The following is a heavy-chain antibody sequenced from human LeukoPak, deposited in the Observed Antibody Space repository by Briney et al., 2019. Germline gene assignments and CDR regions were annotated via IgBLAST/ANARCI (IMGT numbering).Heavy chain of an antibody. V-gene: IGHV4-38-2*02. CDR2: IYYSGST. J-gene: IGHJ5*02. CDR1: GYSINSGYY. CDR3: ARVQSRLSWFDP. Sequence: SETLSLTCTVSGYSINSGYYWGWIRQPPGKGLEWIGSIYYSGSTYYNPSLKSRVTISVDTSKNQFSLKLSSVTAADTAVYYCARVQSRLSWFDPWGQGTLVTVSS.